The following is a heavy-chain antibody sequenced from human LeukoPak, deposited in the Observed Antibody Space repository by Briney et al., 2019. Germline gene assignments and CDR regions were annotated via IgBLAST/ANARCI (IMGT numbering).Heavy chain of an antibody. CDR3: ARDEYNYGYVSYFDY. Sequence: GGSLRLSCAASGFTFSSYEMNWVRQAPGKGLEWVSYISSSGSAIYYADSVKGRFTISRDNAKNSLYLQMNSLRAEDTAVYYCARDEYNYGYVSYFDYWGQGTLVTVSS. CDR2: ISSSGSAI. J-gene: IGHJ4*02. CDR1: GFTFSSYE. V-gene: IGHV3-48*03. D-gene: IGHD5-18*01.